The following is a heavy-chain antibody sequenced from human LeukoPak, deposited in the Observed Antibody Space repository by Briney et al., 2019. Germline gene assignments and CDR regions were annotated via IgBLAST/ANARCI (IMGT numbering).Heavy chain of an antibody. Sequence: GGSLRLSCAVSGITFSDRWMTWVRQAPGKGLEWVANIKYDGSEKYYVESVKGRFTISRDNAKNSLLLQMNSLRVEDTAVYYCARDQERNAVAGTLGYWGQGTLVTVSS. CDR1: GITFSDRW. J-gene: IGHJ4*02. D-gene: IGHD6-19*01. V-gene: IGHV3-7*01. CDR2: IKYDGSEK. CDR3: ARDQERNAVAGTLGY.